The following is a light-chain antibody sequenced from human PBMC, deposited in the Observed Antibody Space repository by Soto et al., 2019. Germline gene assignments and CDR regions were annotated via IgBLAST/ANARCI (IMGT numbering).Light chain of an antibody. CDR1: SSDVGGYTY. Sequence: QSVLTQPRSVSGSPGQSVTISCTGTSSDVGGYTYVSWCQQHPGKAPKLMIYDVSKRPSGVPDRFSGSKSGNTASLTSSGLQAEDEAEYYCCSDAGSYTWVFGGGTQLTVL. CDR3: CSDAGSYTWV. CDR2: DVS. J-gene: IGLJ3*02. V-gene: IGLV2-11*01.